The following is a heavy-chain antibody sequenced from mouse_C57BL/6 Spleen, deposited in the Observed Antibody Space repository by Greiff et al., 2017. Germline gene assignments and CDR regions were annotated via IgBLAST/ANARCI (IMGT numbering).Heavy chain of an antibody. J-gene: IGHJ3*01. CDR3: TFITTVVEGFAY. D-gene: IGHD1-1*01. V-gene: IGHV6-3*01. CDR1: GFTFSNYW. Sequence: DVMLVESGGGLVQPGGSMKLSCVASGFTFSNYWMNWVRQSPEKGLEWVAQIRLKSDNYATHYAESVKGRFTISRDDSKSSVYLQMNNLRAEDTGIYYCTFITTVVEGFAYWGQGTLVTVSA. CDR2: IRLKSDNYAT.